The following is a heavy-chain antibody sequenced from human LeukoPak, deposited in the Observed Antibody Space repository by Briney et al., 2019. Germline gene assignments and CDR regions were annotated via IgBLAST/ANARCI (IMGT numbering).Heavy chain of an antibody. J-gene: IGHJ6*02. V-gene: IGHV3-30*04. Sequence: PGRSLRLSCAASGFSFSSYVMHWVRQAPGKGLEWVTLISYDGNDNDYGDSVKGRFTSSRDNSKNTLFLHMTSLRPEDTAVYYCVRNLGATFSYAMVVWGQGTAVIVSS. CDR2: ISYDGNDN. CDR1: GFSFSSYV. D-gene: IGHD3-16*01. CDR3: VRNLGATFSYAMVV.